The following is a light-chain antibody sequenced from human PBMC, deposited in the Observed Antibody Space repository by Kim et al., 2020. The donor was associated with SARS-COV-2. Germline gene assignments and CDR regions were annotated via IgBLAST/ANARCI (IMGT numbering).Light chain of an antibody. CDR3: QPYYNWPRT. CDR1: QYISSN. V-gene: IGKV3D-15*01. Sequence: VSPEERVTLACSAMQYISSNLAWYQHKPGQAPRLLIHGASTRATGIPARFSGSGSGTDFTLTISSLQSEDFAVYYCQPYYNWPRTFGQGTKVDIK. CDR2: GAS. J-gene: IGKJ1*01.